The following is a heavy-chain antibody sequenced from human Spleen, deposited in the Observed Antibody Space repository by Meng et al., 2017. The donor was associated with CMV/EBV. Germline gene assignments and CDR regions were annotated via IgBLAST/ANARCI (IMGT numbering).Heavy chain of an antibody. D-gene: IGHD2-2*01. J-gene: IGHJ4*02. CDR1: GFSLTTPGVG. Sequence: SGPTLVKPTQTLTLTCTFSGFSLTTPGVGVGWIRQPPGKTLEWLALIYWNDDRRHRSFLKSSLTVTKDTSKNVVVLTMTNVDPVDTATYFCAHTFEHWRVVFDYWGQGILVTVSS. CDR2: IYWNDDR. V-gene: IGHV2-5*01. CDR3: AHTFEHWRVVFDY.